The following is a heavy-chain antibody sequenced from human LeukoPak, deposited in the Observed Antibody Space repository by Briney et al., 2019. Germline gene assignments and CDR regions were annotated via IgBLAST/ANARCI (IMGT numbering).Heavy chain of an antibody. Sequence: ASVKVSCKASGGTFSSYAISWVRQAPGQGLEWMGWINPNSGGTNYAQKFQGRVTMTRDTSISTAYMELSRLRSDDTAVYYCARVSQYYDFWSGPSAFDIWGQGTMVTVSS. CDR3: ARVSQYYDFWSGPSAFDI. J-gene: IGHJ3*02. CDR2: INPNSGGT. D-gene: IGHD3-3*01. V-gene: IGHV1-2*02. CDR1: GGTFSSYA.